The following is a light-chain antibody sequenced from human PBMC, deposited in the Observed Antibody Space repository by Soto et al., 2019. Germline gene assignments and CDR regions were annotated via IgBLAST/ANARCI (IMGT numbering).Light chain of an antibody. CDR3: QQYNNWPPIT. CDR2: GAS. Sequence: EIVITQSPSTLSVSPGERATLSCRASQSVSSNLAWYQQKPGQAPRLLIYGASTRATGIPARFSGSGSGTDFTLTISSLQSEDFAVYYCQQYNNWPPITFGGGTKVDIK. CDR1: QSVSSN. V-gene: IGKV3-15*01. J-gene: IGKJ4*01.